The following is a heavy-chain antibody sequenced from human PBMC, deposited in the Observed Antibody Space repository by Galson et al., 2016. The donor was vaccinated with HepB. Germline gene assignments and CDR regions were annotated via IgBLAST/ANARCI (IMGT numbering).Heavy chain of an antibody. V-gene: IGHV3-30*03. CDR1: GFTLRSYA. CDR2: TSYDGNYK. CDR3: ARSRIPGYCAAAVCHSFDY. D-gene: IGHD2-8*02. J-gene: IGHJ4*02. Sequence: SLRLSCAASGFTLRSYAMHWVRQAAGKGLEWVAITSYDGNYKYYADSVKGRFTISRGNSKNTLYLQLNSLRTGDTAVYYCARSRIPGYCAAAVCHSFDYWGQGTLVTVSS.